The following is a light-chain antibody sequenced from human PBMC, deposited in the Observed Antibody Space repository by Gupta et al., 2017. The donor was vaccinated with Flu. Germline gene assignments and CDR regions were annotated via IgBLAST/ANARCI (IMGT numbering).Light chain of an antibody. J-gene: IGLJ3*02. CDR2: SNI. Sequence: VTITCTGTSTNIGGGYDVHWYQQFPGAAPNLLIYSNINRPSEVPERFSASKSGTSASLAIAGLQPEDEAEYHCQSYDFTGSGSVFGGGTALTVL. CDR3: QSYDFTGSGSV. CDR1: STNIGGGYD. V-gene: IGLV1-40*01.